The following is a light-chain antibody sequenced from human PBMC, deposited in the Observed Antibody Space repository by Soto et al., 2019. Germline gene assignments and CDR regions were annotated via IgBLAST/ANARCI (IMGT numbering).Light chain of an antibody. CDR3: QQYNNWPGT. V-gene: IGKV3D-15*01. CDR2: GAS. Sequence: EIVMTQSPATLSVSPGERATLSCRASQSVSSNLAWYQQKPGQAPRLLIYGASTRATGIPARFSGSGSGTEFTLTISSLQSEDFAVYYCQQYNNWPGTFGQGTKLRSN. J-gene: IGKJ2*01. CDR1: QSVSSN.